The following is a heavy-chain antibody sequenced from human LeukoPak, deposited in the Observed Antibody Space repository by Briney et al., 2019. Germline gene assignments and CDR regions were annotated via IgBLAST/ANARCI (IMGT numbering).Heavy chain of an antibody. CDR1: VGSLSGDY. CDR3: ARDRGSLGGFDY. Sequence: PSETLSLTCTLSVGSLSGDYWRGLRQPPGKGLEWIAYIYYSGSTNSNPSLKNRVTISVDTSKNQFSLKLSSVTAADTAVYYCARDRGSLGGFDYWGQGTLVTVSS. D-gene: IGHD3-16*01. J-gene: IGHJ4*02. CDR2: IYYSGST. V-gene: IGHV4-59*01.